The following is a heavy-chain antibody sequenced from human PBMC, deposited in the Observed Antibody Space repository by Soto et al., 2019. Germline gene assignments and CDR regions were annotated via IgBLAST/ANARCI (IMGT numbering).Heavy chain of an antibody. V-gene: IGHV4-59*01. J-gene: IGHJ1*01. CDR3: AREGCSSTSCYAPYFQH. CDR1: GGSISSYY. Sequence: PSETLSLTCTVSGGSISSYYWSWIRQPPGKGLEWIGYIYYSGSTNYNPSLKSRVTISVDTSKNQFSLKLSSVTAADTAVYYCAREGCSSTSCYAPYFQHWGQGTLVTVSS. D-gene: IGHD2-2*01. CDR2: IYYSGST.